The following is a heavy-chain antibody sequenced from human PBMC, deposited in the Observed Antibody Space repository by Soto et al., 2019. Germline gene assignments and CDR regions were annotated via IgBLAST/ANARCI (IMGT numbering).Heavy chain of an antibody. Sequence: SETLSLTCAVYGGSFSGYYWSWIRQPPGKGLEWIGEINHSGSTNYNPSLKSRVTISVDTSKNQFSLKLSSVTAADTAVYYCARGDWRRQQLVFRGWLDPWGQGTLVTVSS. CDR2: INHSGST. CDR1: GGSFSGYY. J-gene: IGHJ5*02. CDR3: ARGDWRRQQLVFRGWLDP. D-gene: IGHD6-13*01. V-gene: IGHV4-34*01.